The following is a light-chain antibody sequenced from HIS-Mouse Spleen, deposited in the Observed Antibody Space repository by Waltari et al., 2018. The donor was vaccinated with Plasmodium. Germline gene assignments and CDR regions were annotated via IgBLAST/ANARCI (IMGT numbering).Light chain of an antibody. CDR3: QVWDSSSDHPDVV. CDR1: NIGSKS. CDR2: DDS. Sequence: SYVLTQPPSVSVAPGKTARITCGGNNIGSKSVHWYQQKPGQAPVLVVYDDSDRPSGSPERFSGSNSGNTATLTSSRGEAGDEADYYCQVWDSSSDHPDVVFGGGTKLTVL. J-gene: IGLJ2*01. V-gene: IGLV3-21*03.